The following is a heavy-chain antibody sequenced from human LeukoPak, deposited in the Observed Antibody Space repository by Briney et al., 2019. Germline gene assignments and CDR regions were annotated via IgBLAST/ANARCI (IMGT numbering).Heavy chain of an antibody. CDR1: GFTFDDYA. CDR2: ISWNSGSI. V-gene: IGHV3-9*01. Sequence: GGSLRLSCAASGFTFDDYAMHWVRQAPGKGLEWVSGISWNSGSIGYADSVKGRFTISRDNAKNSLYLQMNSLRAEDTAVYYCARDKAGKRATIGENLDYWGQGTLVTVSS. CDR3: ARDKAGKRATIGENLDY. J-gene: IGHJ4*02. D-gene: IGHD5-24*01.